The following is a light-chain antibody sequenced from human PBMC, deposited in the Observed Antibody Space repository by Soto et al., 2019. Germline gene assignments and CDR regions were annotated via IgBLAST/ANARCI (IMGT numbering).Light chain of an antibody. CDR1: QDISSY. Sequence: IQLTQSPSSLSASVGDRVTITCRASQDISSYLGWYQQKPGKAPKLLIYAASTLQSGVPSRFSGSGSGTDFTLTINSLQPKDSATYFCQQLNNYPSTFGGGTKVEIK. V-gene: IGKV1-9*01. CDR2: AAS. J-gene: IGKJ4*01. CDR3: QQLNNYPST.